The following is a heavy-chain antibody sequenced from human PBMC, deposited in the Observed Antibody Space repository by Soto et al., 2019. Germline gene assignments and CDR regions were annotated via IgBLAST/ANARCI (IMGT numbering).Heavy chain of an antibody. CDR1: GGSIRSYC. CDR3: ARGLSSPSATGV. J-gene: IGHJ4*02. V-gene: IGHV4-4*08. CDR2: IYNSGST. Sequence: SETLSLTCTVSGGSIRSYCGTWIRQPPGKGLEWIGSIYNSGSTYYNPSLKSRVTISVDTSKNQFSLNLSSVTAADTAVYYCARGLSSPSATGVWGQGTLVTVSS. D-gene: IGHD6-6*01.